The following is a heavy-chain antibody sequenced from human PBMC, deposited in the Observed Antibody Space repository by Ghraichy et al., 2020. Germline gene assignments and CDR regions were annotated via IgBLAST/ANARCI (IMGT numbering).Heavy chain of an antibody. CDR2: IYYSGST. J-gene: IGHJ4*02. V-gene: IGHV4-39*01. D-gene: IGHD3-9*01. CDR3: ARLLRNYDILTGYLSTPYLDY. CDR1: GGSISSSSYY. Sequence: SQTLSLTCTVSGGSISSSSYYWGWIRQPPGKGLEWIGSIYYSGSTYYNPSLKSRVTISVDTSKNQFSLKLSSVTAADTAVYYCARLLRNYDILTGYLSTPYLDYWGQGTLVTVSS.